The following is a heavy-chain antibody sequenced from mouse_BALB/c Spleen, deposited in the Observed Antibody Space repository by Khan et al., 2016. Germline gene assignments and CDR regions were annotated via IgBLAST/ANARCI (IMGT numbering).Heavy chain of an antibody. CDR1: GDSITSGY. CDR2: ISYSGST. CDR3: ARYDGYYFDY. V-gene: IGHV3-8*02. Sequence: VQLKQSGPRLVKPSQTLSLTCSVTGDSITSGYWNWIRKFPGNKLEYMGYISYSGSTYYTPSLKSRLTITRDTSKNQYYLQLNSVTTEDTATDYCARYDGYYFDYWGQGTTLTVSS. D-gene: IGHD2-3*01. J-gene: IGHJ2*01.